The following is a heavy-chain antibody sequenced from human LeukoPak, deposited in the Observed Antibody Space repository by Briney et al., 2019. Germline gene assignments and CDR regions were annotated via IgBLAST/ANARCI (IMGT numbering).Heavy chain of an antibody. J-gene: IGHJ4*02. D-gene: IGHD2-15*01. V-gene: IGHV1-2*02. Sequence: ASVKVSCKASGYTFTGYYMYWVRQAPGQGLEWMGWINPNSGATNYAQKFQGRVTMTRDTSISTAYMEVRRLTSDDTAVYYCARGSAGTYCSGGSCYSDYWGQGTLVTVSS. CDR1: GYTFTGYY. CDR3: ARGSAGTYCSGGSCYSDY. CDR2: INPNSGAT.